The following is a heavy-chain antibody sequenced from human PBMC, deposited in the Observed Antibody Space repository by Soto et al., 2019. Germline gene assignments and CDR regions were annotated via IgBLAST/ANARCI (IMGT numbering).Heavy chain of an antibody. D-gene: IGHD2-8*01. CDR2: ISGGGDGT. V-gene: IGHV3-23*01. CDR3: AKKGLGSLATYCTTGDCHYAFDV. J-gene: IGHJ3*01. CDR1: GFTFYNYA. Sequence: EVQLLESGGGLVRPGGSLRLSCAASGFTFYNYAMNWVRQAPGKGLEWVSTISGGGDGTYYADSVQGRFTISRDNSRNTVYLKMNSLRAEDTAVYYCAKKGLGSLATYCTTGDCHYAFDVWGQGTLVTVSS.